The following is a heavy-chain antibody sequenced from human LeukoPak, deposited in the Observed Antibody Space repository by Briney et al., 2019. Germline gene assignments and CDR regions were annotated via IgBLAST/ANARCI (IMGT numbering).Heavy chain of an antibody. CDR3: AGDLWDSSGYYYNWFDP. CDR2: ISAYNGNT. V-gene: IGHV1-18*01. J-gene: IGHJ5*02. Sequence: ASVKVSCKASGYTFTSYGISWVRQAPGQGLEWMGWISAYNGNTNYAQKLQGRVTMTTDTSTSTAYMELRSLRSDDTAVYYCAGDLWDSSGYYYNWFDPWGQGTLVTVSS. D-gene: IGHD3-22*01. CDR1: GYTFTSYG.